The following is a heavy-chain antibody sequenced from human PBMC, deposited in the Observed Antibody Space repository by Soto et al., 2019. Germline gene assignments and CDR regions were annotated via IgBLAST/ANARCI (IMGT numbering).Heavy chain of an antibody. CDR2: INHSGST. D-gene: IGHD5-18*01. CDR3: ARSGYSYGYTFDY. CDR1: GGSFSGYY. J-gene: IGHJ4*02. Sequence: SETLSLTCAVYGGSFSGYYWSWIRQPPGKGLEWIGEINHSGSTNYNPSLKSRVTISVDTSKNQFSLKLSSVTAADTAVYYCARSGYSYGYTFDYWGQGTLVTVSS. V-gene: IGHV4-34*01.